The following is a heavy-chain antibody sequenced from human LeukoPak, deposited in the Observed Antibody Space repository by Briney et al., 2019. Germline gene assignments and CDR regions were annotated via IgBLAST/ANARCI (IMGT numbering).Heavy chain of an antibody. CDR3: AKDIAASGLPRIFDF. D-gene: IGHD6-13*01. CDR2: VSGSGGRGAT. Sequence: ETLSLTCAVYGGSFSGYYWSWIRQPPGKGLEWVSCVSGSGGRGATYYTDSVKGRFTISRDNAKNTMYLQMNSLSGEDTAIYYCAKDIAASGLPRIFDFWGQGTLVTVSS. J-gene: IGHJ4*02. CDR1: GGSFSGYY. V-gene: IGHV3-23*01.